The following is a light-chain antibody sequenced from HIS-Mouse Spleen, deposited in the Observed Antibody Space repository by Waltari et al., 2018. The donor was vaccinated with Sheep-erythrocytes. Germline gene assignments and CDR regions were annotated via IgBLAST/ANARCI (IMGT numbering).Light chain of an antibody. CDR1: SSDVGGYNY. V-gene: IGLV2-14*03. CDR3: SSYTSSNWV. J-gene: IGLJ3*02. Sequence: QSALTQPASVSGSPGQSITISCTGTSSDVGGYNYVSWYQQHPAKAPKLMIYDVSNRPSGVSNRFSGSKSGNTASLTISGLQAEDEADYYCSSYTSSNWVFGGGTKLTVL. CDR2: DVS.